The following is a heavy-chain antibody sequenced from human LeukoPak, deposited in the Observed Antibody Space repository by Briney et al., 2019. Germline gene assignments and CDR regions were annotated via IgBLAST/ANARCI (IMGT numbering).Heavy chain of an antibody. V-gene: IGHV1-18*01. CDR2: ISAYNGNT. CDR3: ARDTPIQFSSSPHYYYGMDV. Sequence: GASVKVSCKASGYTFTSYGISWVRQAPGQGLEWMGWISAYNGNTNYAQKLQGRVTMTTDTSTSTAYMELRSLRSGDTAVYYCARDTPIQFSSSPHYYYGMDVWGQGTTVTVSS. J-gene: IGHJ6*02. CDR1: GYTFTSYG. D-gene: IGHD6-6*01.